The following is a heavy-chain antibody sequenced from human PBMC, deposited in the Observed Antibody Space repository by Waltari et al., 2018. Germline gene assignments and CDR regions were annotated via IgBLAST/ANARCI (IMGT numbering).Heavy chain of an antibody. Sequence: EVHLEESGGGLVQPGGSLRLSCAASGFTFNNYDMSWVRQAPGKGLECLSYISSASVTIHYADSVKGRFTISRDNAKNLLFLQMNSLRVEDTAVFYCARVYSSGWYDLWGQGALVTVSS. CDR2: ISSASVTI. CDR1: GFTFNNYD. J-gene: IGHJ5*02. V-gene: IGHV3-48*04. D-gene: IGHD6-19*01. CDR3: ARVYSSGWYDL.